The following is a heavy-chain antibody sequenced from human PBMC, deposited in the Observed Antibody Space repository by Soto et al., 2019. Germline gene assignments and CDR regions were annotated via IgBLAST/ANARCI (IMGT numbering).Heavy chain of an antibody. CDR3: ARVPGSSFYYYYYMDV. CDR2: IYYSGST. CDR1: VGPISIYY. J-gene: IGHJ6*03. Sequence: SETLSLTCTSFVGPISIYYWSWIRQPPGKGLEWIGYIYYSGSTNYNPSLKSRVTISVDTSKNQFSLKLSSVTAADTAVYYCARVPGSSFYYYYYMDVWGKGTTVT. D-gene: IGHD6-6*01. V-gene: IGHV4-59*01.